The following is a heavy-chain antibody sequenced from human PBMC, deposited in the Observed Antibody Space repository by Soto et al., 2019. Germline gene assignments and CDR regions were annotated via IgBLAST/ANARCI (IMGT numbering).Heavy chain of an antibody. Sequence: EVQLVESGGGLVKPGGSLRLSCAASGFTFSSYSMNWVRQAPGKGLEWVSSISSSSSYIYYADSVKGRFTISRDNAKNSLYLQMNSLRAEDTAVYYCARDLPNLVVVAATWSVYWGQGTLVTVSS. CDR3: ARDLPNLVVVAATWSVY. CDR2: ISSSSSYI. J-gene: IGHJ4*02. V-gene: IGHV3-21*01. CDR1: GFTFSSYS. D-gene: IGHD2-15*01.